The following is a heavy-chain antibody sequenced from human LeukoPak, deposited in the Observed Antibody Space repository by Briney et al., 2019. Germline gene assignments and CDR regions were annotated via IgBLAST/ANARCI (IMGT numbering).Heavy chain of an antibody. D-gene: IGHD2-21*02. J-gene: IGHJ4*02. Sequence: GGSLRLSCAASGFSFSSYAMSWVRQAPGKELEWVSSIGTDDSTFYADSVKGRFTISRDNSRNTVYLQMNSLRAEDTAAYYCARWGDGKRFDYWGQGTLVTVSS. CDR1: GFSFSSYA. CDR3: ARWGDGKRFDY. CDR2: IGTDDST. V-gene: IGHV3-23*01.